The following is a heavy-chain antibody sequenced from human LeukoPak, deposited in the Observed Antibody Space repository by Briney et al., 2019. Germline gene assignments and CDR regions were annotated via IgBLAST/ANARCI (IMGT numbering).Heavy chain of an antibody. D-gene: IGHD3-10*01. CDR1: GFTFSRYW. V-gene: IGHV3-7*01. J-gene: IGHJ4*02. Sequence: GGSLRLSCAASGFTFSRYWMRWVRQAPGKGLEGVANIKNDGSEEYYVDSVKGRFTISRDNAMNSLFLQMNSLTVENTAVYYCARAIRGSAVDTGDRWGQGTLVTVSS. CDR2: IKNDGSEE. CDR3: ARAIRGSAVDTGDR.